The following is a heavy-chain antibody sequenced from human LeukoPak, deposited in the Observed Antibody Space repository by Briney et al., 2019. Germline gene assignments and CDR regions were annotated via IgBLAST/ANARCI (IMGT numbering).Heavy chain of an antibody. V-gene: IGHV3-21*01. D-gene: IGHD3-9*01. Sequence: PGGSLRLSCAASGFTFSSYSMNWDRQAPGKGLEWVSSISSSSSYIYYADSVKGRFTISRDNAKNSLYLQMNSLRAEDTAVYYCARWGAYYDILTGYYKETWFDPWGQGTLVTVSS. CDR1: GFTFSSYS. J-gene: IGHJ5*02. CDR3: ARWGAYYDILTGYYKETWFDP. CDR2: ISSSSSYI.